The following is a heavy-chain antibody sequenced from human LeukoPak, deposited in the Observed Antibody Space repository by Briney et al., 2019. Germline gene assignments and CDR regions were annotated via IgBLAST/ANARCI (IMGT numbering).Heavy chain of an antibody. Sequence: ESLKISCKGSGYTANAYWIACVREIPGKDLECMGLIYPVDSDTRYSPSFQGQVTISADKSVCIAYLQWSSLRASDTAMYYNARPNITSYYDSRGYDAFDVWGQGTMVIVSS. CDR1: GYTANAYW. J-gene: IGHJ3*01. D-gene: IGHD3-22*01. CDR3: ARPNITSYYDSRGYDAFDV. CDR2: IYPVDSDT. V-gene: IGHV5-51*01.